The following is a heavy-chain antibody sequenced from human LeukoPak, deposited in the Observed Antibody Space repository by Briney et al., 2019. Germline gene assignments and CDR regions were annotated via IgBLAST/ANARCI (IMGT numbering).Heavy chain of an antibody. CDR1: GFTFSSYS. CDR3: ARGRKRGFDY. Sequence: PEGSLRLSCAASGFTFSSYSMNWVRQAPGKGLEWVSSISSSSSYIYYADSVKGRFTISRDNAKNSLYLQMNSLRAEDTAVYYCARGRKRGFDYWGQGTLVTVSS. CDR2: ISSSSSYI. J-gene: IGHJ4*02. D-gene: IGHD3-10*01. V-gene: IGHV3-21*01.